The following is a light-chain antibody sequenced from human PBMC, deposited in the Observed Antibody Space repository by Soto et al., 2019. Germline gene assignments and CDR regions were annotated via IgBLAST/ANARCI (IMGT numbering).Light chain of an antibody. Sequence: EIVLTQCTSSMSLSHGERATLSCRASQRVSSRYLAWYQQKPGQAPSLLIFGASNRATGIPDRFSGSGSGTDFNFTIGRLEPEDFAMYYCQQYSDSPPTFGQRTKVDI. CDR1: QRVSSRY. J-gene: IGKJ1*01. CDR2: GAS. CDR3: QQYSDSPPT. V-gene: IGKV3-20*01.